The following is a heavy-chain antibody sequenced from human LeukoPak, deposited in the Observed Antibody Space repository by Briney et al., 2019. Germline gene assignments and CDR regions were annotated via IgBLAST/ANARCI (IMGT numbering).Heavy chain of an antibody. Sequence: GGSLRLSCAASGFTFSSYGMHWVRQAPGKGLEWVAVISYDGSNKYYADSVKGRFTISRDNSKNTLYLQMNSLRAEDTAVYYCAGHIVATTGEDWFDPWGQGTLVTVSS. CDR2: ISYDGSNK. CDR1: GFTFSSYG. D-gene: IGHD5-12*01. CDR3: AGHIVATTGEDWFDP. J-gene: IGHJ5*02. V-gene: IGHV3-30*03.